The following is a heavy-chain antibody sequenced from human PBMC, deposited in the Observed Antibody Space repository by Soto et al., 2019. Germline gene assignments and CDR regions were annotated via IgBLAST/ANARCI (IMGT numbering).Heavy chain of an antibody. D-gene: IGHD4-17*01. CDR1: GGSISSYY. V-gene: IGHV4-59*08. CDR3: ARQGDYRDYFDY. CDR2: IYYSGST. Sequence: SETLSLTCTVSGGSISSYYWSWIRQPPGKGLEWIGYIYYSGSTNYNPSLKSRVTISVDTSKNQFSLKLSSVTAADTAVYYCARQGDYRDYFDYWGQGTPVTGSS. J-gene: IGHJ4*02.